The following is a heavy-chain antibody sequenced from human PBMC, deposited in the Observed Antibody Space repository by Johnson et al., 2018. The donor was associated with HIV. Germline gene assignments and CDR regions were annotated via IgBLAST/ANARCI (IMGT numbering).Heavy chain of an antibody. D-gene: IGHD4-23*01. V-gene: IGHV3-33*06. J-gene: IGHJ3*02. Sequence: VQLVESGGGVVQPGRSLRLSCAASGFTFSSYGMHWVRQTPGKGLQWVAAIWYDGNNKYYADSVKGRFTVSRDNSKNTLYLQMNSLRAEDTAMYYGAKSPAKDHGGNSGAFAIGGQGTMVTVSS. CDR3: AKSPAKDHGGNSGAFAI. CDR1: GFTFSSYG. CDR2: IWYDGNNK.